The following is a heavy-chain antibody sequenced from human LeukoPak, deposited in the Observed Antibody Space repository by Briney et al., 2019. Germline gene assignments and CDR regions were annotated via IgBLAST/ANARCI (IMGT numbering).Heavy chain of an antibody. Sequence: PSETLSLTCTVSGGSISSYYWSWIRQLAGKGLEWIGRIYTSGSTNYNPSLKSRVTMSVDTSKNQFSLKLSSVTAADTAVYYCARDKDSSGYYFYAFDIWGQGTMVTVSS. CDR1: GGSISSYY. CDR2: IYTSGST. J-gene: IGHJ3*02. V-gene: IGHV4-4*07. CDR3: ARDKDSSGYYFYAFDI. D-gene: IGHD3-22*01.